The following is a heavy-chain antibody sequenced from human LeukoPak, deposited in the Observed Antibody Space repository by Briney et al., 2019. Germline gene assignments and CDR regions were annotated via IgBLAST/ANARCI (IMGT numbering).Heavy chain of an antibody. J-gene: IGHJ3*02. D-gene: IGHD6-6*01. CDR2: INWNGGST. CDR3: ARARIAARPRDHAFDI. CDR1: GFSFDDYG. V-gene: IGHV3-20*04. Sequence: GGSLRLSCVASGFSFDDYGMSWVCPAPREGVECVSCINWNGGSTGYAASVKGRFTISRDNANNSLYLQMTSLRAQDTALSYCARARIAARPRDHAFDIWGQGTMVTVSS.